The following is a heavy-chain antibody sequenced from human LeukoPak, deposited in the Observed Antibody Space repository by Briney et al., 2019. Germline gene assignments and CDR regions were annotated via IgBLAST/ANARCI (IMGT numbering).Heavy chain of an antibody. CDR1: GFTVSSNY. V-gene: IGHV3-66*01. Sequence: GGSLRLSCAASGFTVSSNYMSWVPQAPGKGVEWVSANYCGGSTYYAASVKGRFTISRDNSKNTLYLQMKSLRAEDPAVYYCARVQADYYYGMDVWGQGTTVTVSS. J-gene: IGHJ6*02. CDR3: ARVQADYYYGMDV. CDR2: NYCGGST.